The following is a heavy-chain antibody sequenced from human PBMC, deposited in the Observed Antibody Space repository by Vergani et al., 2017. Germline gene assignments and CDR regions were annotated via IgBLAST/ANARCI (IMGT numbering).Heavy chain of an antibody. D-gene: IGHD6-6*01. CDR1: GGTFSSYT. Sequence: QVQLVQSGAEVKKPGSSVKVSCKASGGTFSSYTISWVRQAPGQGLEWMGRIIPILGIANYAQKFQGRVTITADKSTSTAYMELSSLRSEDTDVYYCARTAARPPYGYFDYWGQGTLVTVSS. V-gene: IGHV1-69*02. CDR3: ARTAARPPYGYFDY. CDR2: IIPILGIA. J-gene: IGHJ4*02.